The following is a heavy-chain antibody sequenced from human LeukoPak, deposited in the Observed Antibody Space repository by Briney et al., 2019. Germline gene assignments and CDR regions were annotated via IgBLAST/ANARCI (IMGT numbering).Heavy chain of an antibody. CDR1: VFILSNYW. D-gene: IGHD1-7*01. V-gene: IGHV3-74*01. CDR2: IHPDGSTI. CDR3: ATAGNYRFDY. J-gene: IGHJ4*02. Sequence: PGLSLRLFCAASVFILSNYWAHGVRHPPGKGRVWVSRIHPDGSTINDGASVKGRFTISRDNAENTLYLQMNSLRAEDTAVYYCATAGNYRFDYWGQGTLVTVSS.